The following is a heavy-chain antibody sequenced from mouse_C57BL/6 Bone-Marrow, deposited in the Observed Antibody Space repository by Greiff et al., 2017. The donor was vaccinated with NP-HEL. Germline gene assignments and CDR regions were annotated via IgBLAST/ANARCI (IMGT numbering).Heavy chain of an antibody. J-gene: IGHJ1*03. D-gene: IGHD2-1*01. CDR2: INPNNGGT. V-gene: IGHV1-18*01. Sequence: EVKLVESGPELVKPGASVKIPCKASGYTFTDYNMDWVKQSHGKSLEWIGDINPNNGGTIYNQKFKGKATLTVDKSSSTAYMELRSLTSEDTAVYYCAGNYGGYFDVWGTGTTVTVSS. CDR3: AGNYGGYFDV. CDR1: GYTFTDYN.